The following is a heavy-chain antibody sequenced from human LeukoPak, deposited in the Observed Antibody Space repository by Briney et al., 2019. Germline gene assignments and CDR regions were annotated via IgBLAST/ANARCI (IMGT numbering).Heavy chain of an antibody. CDR1: GGSFSGYY. Sequence: PSETLSLTCAVYGGSFSGYYWSWIRQPPGKGLEWIGEINHSGSTYYNPSLKSRVTISVDTSKNQFSLKLSSVTAADTAVYYCARDHRRFDPFVLRPWGQGTLVTVSS. V-gene: IGHV4-34*01. CDR2: INHSGST. CDR3: ARDHRRFDPFVLRP. J-gene: IGHJ5*02.